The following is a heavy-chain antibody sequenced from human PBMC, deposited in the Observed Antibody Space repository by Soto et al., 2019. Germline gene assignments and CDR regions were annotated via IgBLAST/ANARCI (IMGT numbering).Heavy chain of an antibody. CDR2: ISNTGAVT. CDR3: AKDRMIVDPLGFDI. D-gene: IGHD3-22*01. Sequence: EVLLLESGGGVVQPGGSLRLSCAVSGFTFRNYGMSWVRQTPGKGLEWVSSISNTGAVTYYADSVKGLFTISRDNSKNAMNLQLNSLRAEDTSVYYCAKDRMIVDPLGFDIWGQGTLVTVSS. J-gene: IGHJ3*02. V-gene: IGHV3-23*01. CDR1: GFTFRNYG.